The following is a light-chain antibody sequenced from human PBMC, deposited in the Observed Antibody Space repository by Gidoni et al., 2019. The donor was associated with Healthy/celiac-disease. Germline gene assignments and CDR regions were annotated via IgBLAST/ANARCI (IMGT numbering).Light chain of an antibody. J-gene: IGKJ2*01. CDR2: AAS. V-gene: IGKV1-39*01. Sequence: IQVNKSPSSLSASVGDRVTITCRASQSISSYLNWYQQKPGQAPKLLIYAASSLQSRVPSRFSGSGSWTEFTLTISSLQPEDFATYYCQQSYSTPYTFGQGTKLEIK. CDR3: QQSYSTPYT. CDR1: QSISSY.